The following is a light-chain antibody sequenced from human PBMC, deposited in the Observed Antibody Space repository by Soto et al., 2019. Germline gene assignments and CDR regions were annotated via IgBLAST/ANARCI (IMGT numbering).Light chain of an antibody. CDR3: QSYDRGLSGSV. Sequence: QSVLTQPPSVSGAPGQRVTISCTGSSSNIGARYDVHWYQQLPGRAPKLLIYGNSNRPSGVPDRFSGSKSGTSASLAITGLQADDEADYYCQSYDRGLSGSVFGGGTKVTVL. J-gene: IGLJ2*01. CDR1: SSNIGARYD. V-gene: IGLV1-40*01. CDR2: GNS.